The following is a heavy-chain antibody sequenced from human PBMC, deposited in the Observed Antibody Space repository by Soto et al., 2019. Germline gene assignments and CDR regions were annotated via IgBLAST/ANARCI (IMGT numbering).Heavy chain of an antibody. CDR1: GGSISGYY. Sequence: SETLSLTCTVSGGSISGYYWSWIRQPPGKGLEWIAYIYYSGNTNYNPSLRSRVTMSVDTSKNQFSLKMTSVTAADTAVYYCASIPYFYGSGNYYHFDYWGQGTLVTVS. J-gene: IGHJ4*02. V-gene: IGHV4-59*08. CDR3: ASIPYFYGSGNYYHFDY. D-gene: IGHD3-10*01. CDR2: IYYSGNT.